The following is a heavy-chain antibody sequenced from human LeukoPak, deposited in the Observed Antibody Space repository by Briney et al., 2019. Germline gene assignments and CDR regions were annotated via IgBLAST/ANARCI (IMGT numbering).Heavy chain of an antibody. CDR3: ARDPGSGWYGVDY. J-gene: IGHJ4*02. CDR2: IYTSGST. Sequence: PSQTLSLTCTVSGGSISSGSYYWSWIRQPAGKGLEWIGRIYTSGSTNYNPSLKSRVTISVDTSKNQFSLKLSSVTAADTAVYYCARDPGSGWYGVDYWVQGTLVTVSS. CDR1: GGSISSGSYY. V-gene: IGHV4-61*02. D-gene: IGHD6-19*01.